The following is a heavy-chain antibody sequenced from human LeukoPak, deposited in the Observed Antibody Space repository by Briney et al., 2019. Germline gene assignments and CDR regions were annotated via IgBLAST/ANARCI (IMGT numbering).Heavy chain of an antibody. CDR2: IYYSGST. V-gene: IGHV4-59*08. D-gene: IGHD6-6*01. CDR3: ATIAGSSSF. Sequence: SETLSLTCTVSGGSMNAYYWTWFRQPPGKRLEWIGYIYYSGSTNYNPSLKSRLTISVDTSNNQFSLKLSSVTAADTAVYYCATIAGSSSFWGQGTLVTVSS. CDR1: GGSMNAYY. J-gene: IGHJ4*02.